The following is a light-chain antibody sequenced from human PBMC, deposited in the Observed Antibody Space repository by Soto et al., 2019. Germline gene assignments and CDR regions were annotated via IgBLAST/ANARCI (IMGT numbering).Light chain of an antibody. CDR3: HRRGNWPT. CDR2: DAS. CDR1: QSVNRY. J-gene: IGKJ3*01. Sequence: EIVLTQSPATLSLSPGERATLSCRTSQSVNRYLDWYQQKPGQAPRLLIYDASNRAAGIPARCSGSGSGTDFSLTISSLEHEVFAVYYWHRRGNWPTFGPGTKVDIK. V-gene: IGKV3-11*01.